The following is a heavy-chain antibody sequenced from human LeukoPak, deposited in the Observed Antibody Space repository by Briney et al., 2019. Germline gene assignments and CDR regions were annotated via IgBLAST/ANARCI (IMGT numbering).Heavy chain of an antibody. J-gene: IGHJ4*02. Sequence: ASVKVSCKASGYTFTSYGISWVRQAPGQGLEWMGWISAYNGNTNYAQKLQGRVTMTTDTSTSTAYMELRSLRSDDTAVYYCARVYCSSTSCYFSDHWGQGTLVTVSS. CDR3: ARVYCSSTSCYFSDH. CDR1: GYTFTSYG. D-gene: IGHD2-2*01. CDR2: ISAYNGNT. V-gene: IGHV1-18*01.